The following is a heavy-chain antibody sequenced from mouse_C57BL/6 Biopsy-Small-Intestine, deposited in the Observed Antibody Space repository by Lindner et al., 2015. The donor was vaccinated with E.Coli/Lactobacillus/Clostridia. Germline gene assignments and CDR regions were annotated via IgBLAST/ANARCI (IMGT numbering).Heavy chain of an antibody. CDR2: IGYSGNT. CDR3: ARHAVGPYRYFDV. Sequence: VQLQESGPGLAKPSQSLSLTCSVTGYSITSDYWNWIRKFPGNKFEYTGSIGYSGNTYYNPSLKSRISITRDTSKNQYYLQLKSVTAEDTATYYCARHAVGPYRYFDVWGTGTTVTVSS. CDR1: GYSITSDY. V-gene: IGHV3-8*01. D-gene: IGHD1-1*01. J-gene: IGHJ1*03.